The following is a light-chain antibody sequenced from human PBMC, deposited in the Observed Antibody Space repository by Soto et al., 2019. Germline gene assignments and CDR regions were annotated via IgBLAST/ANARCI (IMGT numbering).Light chain of an antibody. CDR3: QQRYSTRWT. V-gene: IGKV1-39*01. J-gene: IGKJ1*01. CDR2: AAS. Sequence: DIPMTQSPSSLSASVGDRVTITCRASQSISSYLNWYQQKPGKAPKLLIYAASSLQSGVPSRFSGSGSGTDFTLTISSLQPEDFATYYCQQRYSTRWTFGQGTKVEIK. CDR1: QSISSY.